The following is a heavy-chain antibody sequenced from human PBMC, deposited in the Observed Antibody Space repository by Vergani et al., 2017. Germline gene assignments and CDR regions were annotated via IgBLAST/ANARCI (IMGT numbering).Heavy chain of an antibody. V-gene: IGHV4-34*01. Sequence: QVQLQQWGAGLLKPSETLSLTCAVYGGSFSGYYWSWIRQPPGKGLEWIGEINHSGSTNYNPSLKSRVTILVDTSKNQFSLKLSSVTAADTAVYYCARVFSPSAFWYLDLWGRGTLVTVSS. J-gene: IGHJ2*01. CDR3: ARVFSPSAFWYLDL. CDR2: INHSGST. D-gene: IGHD2/OR15-2a*01. CDR1: GGSFSGYY.